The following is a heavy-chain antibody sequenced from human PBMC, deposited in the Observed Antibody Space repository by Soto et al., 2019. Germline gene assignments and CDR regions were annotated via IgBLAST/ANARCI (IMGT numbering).Heavy chain of an antibody. CDR2: ISSNGGRT. V-gene: IGHV3-64*01. CDR3: ARAVGLQEGYSVL. D-gene: IGHD1-1*01. CDR1: GFIFSSHG. J-gene: IGHJ4*02. Sequence: EVQMVESGGGLVQPGGSLRLSCTVSGFIFSSHGMHWVRQAPGKGLEYVSAISSNGGRTEYANSVRGRFTVSRDNSKKRMCLQMGSLRAEDMAVYYCARAVGLQEGYSVLWGQGTLVIVSS.